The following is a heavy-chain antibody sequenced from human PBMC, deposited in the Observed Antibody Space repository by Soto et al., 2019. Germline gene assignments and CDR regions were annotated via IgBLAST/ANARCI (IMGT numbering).Heavy chain of an antibody. CDR3: ALKITIFVVTPSWFDP. CDR1: GGSISSYY. CDR2: IYYSGST. D-gene: IGHD3-3*01. J-gene: IGHJ5*02. V-gene: IGHV4-59*01. Sequence: PSETLSLTCTVSGGSISSYYWSWIRQPPGKGLEWIGYIYYSGSTNDNPSLKSRVTISVDTSKNQFSLKLSSVTAADTAVYYCALKITIFVVTPSWFDPWGQGTRVTVSS.